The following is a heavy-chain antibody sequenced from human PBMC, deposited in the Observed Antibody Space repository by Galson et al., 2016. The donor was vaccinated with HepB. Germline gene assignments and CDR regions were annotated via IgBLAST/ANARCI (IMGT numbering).Heavy chain of an antibody. J-gene: IGHJ4*02. CDR1: GYTFTNYD. CDR2: MTPNSGKT. CDR3: ARNREFTGDFDY. V-gene: IGHV1-8*01. D-gene: IGHD7-27*01. Sequence: SVKVSCKASGYTFTNYDINWVRQATGQGLEWLGWMTPNSGKTGYAQKFQGRLTLTRDTSTSTAYMELSSLTSDDTAVYFWARNREFTGDFDYWGQGALVTVSS.